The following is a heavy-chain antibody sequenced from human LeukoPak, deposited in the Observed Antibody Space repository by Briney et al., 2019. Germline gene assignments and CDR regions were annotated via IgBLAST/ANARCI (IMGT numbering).Heavy chain of an antibody. CDR1: GGSISSSSYY. Sequence: PSETLSLTCTVSGGSISSSSYYWGWIRQPPGKGLEWIGSVYYSGSTYYNPSLKSRVTISVDTSKNQFSLKLSSVTAADTAVYYCARHIRGYSYGYYYYYMDVWGKGTTVTISS. CDR3: ARHIRGYSYGYYYYYMDV. V-gene: IGHV4-39*01. J-gene: IGHJ6*03. CDR2: VYYSGST. D-gene: IGHD5-18*01.